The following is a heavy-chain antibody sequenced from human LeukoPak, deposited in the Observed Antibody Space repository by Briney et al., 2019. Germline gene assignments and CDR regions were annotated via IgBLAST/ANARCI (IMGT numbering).Heavy chain of an antibody. D-gene: IGHD3-16*01. CDR2: IKEDGSEK. CDR3: AKDNGGGGFDY. CDR1: GFVFSSFW. V-gene: IGHV3-7*03. Sequence: GGSLRLSCAGSGFVFSSFWMHWVRQAPGEGLEWVADIKEDGSEKYYMDSVKGRFTISRDNAKNSLYLRMNSLKAEDTAVYYCAKDNGGGGFDYWGQGTLVTVSS. J-gene: IGHJ4*02.